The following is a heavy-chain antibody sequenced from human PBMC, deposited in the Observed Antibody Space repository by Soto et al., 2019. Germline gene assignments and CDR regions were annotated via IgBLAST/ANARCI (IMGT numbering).Heavy chain of an antibody. CDR2: IFYSGTT. Sequence: SETLSLTCTVSGGSVNSGDYYWSWIRQSPGKGLEWIGSIFYSGTTYYNPSLKGRITISIDTSKNQFSLRLTSVTAADTAVYYCARDWVHERWFDPWGQGTLVTVSS. CDR3: ARDWVHERWFDP. CDR1: GGSVNSGDYY. D-gene: IGHD1-1*01. V-gene: IGHV4-30-4*01. J-gene: IGHJ5*02.